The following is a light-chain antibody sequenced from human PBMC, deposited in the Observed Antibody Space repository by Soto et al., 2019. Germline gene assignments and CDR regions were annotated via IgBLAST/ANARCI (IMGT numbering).Light chain of an antibody. J-gene: IGKJ4*01. Sequence: EIVVTQSPATLSLSPGERATLSCRTSQNIHNYLAWYQQKPGQPPRLVIYDASSRATGVPARFSGSWSGTDFSLTISSLEPEVFAVYYCQQRGGWPPLAFGGGTRV. CDR2: DAS. V-gene: IGKV3-11*01. CDR3: QQRGGWPPLA. CDR1: QNIHNY.